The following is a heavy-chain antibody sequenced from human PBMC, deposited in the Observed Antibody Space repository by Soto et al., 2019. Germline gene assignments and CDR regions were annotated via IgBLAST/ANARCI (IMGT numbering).Heavy chain of an antibody. CDR2: IYTGGSI. D-gene: IGHD3-16*01. J-gene: IGHJ6*02. CDR1: GFIVSSKY. CDR3: TTYTGYGMDV. V-gene: IGHV3-53*01. Sequence: GGSLRLSCAVSGFIVSSKYMTWVRQAPGKGLEWVSVIYTGGSIHYADSARGRFTISRDSSKNTLYLQMNSLRAEDAAVYYCTTYTGYGMDVWGQGTTVTVSS.